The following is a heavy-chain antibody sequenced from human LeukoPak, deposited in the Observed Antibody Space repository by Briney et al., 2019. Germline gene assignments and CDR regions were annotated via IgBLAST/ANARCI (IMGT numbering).Heavy chain of an antibody. Sequence: SVKVSCKASGGTFSSYAISWVRQAPGQGLEWMGGIIPIFGTANYAQKFQGRVTITADKSTSTAYMELSSLRSEDTAVYYCARGGKYSSSYFYFDYWGQGTLVTVSS. CDR3: ARGGKYSSSYFYFDY. V-gene: IGHV1-69*06. J-gene: IGHJ4*02. CDR1: GGTFSSYA. D-gene: IGHD6-6*01. CDR2: IIPIFGTA.